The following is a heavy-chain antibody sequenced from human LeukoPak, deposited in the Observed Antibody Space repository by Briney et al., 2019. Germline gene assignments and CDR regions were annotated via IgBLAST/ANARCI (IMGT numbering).Heavy chain of an antibody. D-gene: IGHD1-26*01. J-gene: IGHJ5*02. CDR1: GYTFTSYG. V-gene: IGHV1-18*01. CDR3: ASSSGSYWGGYNWFDP. Sequence: GASVKVSCKASGYTFTSYGISWVRQAPGQGLEWMGWISAYNGNTNYAQKLQGRVTMTTDTSTSTAYMELRSLRSDDTAVYYCASSSGSYWGGYNWFDPWGQGTLVTVSS. CDR2: ISAYNGNT.